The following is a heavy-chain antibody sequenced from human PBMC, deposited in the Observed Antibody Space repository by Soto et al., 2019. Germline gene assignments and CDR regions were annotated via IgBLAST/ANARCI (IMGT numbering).Heavy chain of an antibody. Sequence: QVQLVQSGAEVKKPGASVKVSCKASGYTFSIYAMHWVRQAPGQGLEWVGRMNADHVNRRYSQKLEGRVTITRDTSASTVYMELRSLTSEETAVYYCARAGGSGSYYDGDAFDIWGQGTMVTVSS. CDR3: ARAGGSGSYYDGDAFDI. D-gene: IGHD3-10*01. CDR1: GYTFSIYA. J-gene: IGHJ3*02. CDR2: MNADHVNR. V-gene: IGHV1-3*01.